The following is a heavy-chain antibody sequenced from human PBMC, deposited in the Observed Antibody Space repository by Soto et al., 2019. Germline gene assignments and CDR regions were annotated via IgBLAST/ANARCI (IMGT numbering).Heavy chain of an antibody. D-gene: IGHD2-21*01. CDR1: GGSIGGSNYF. Sequence: PSETLSLTCTVSGGSIGGSNYFWGWIRQSPGTGLEWLGTIYSSGSTYYNPSLKSRITMSLDTSKNQFSLNLGSVTAADTAVYYCTREERKGIISWFDPWGQGTPVTVSS. CDR2: IYSSGST. V-gene: IGHV4-39*02. J-gene: IGHJ5*02. CDR3: TREERKGIISWFDP.